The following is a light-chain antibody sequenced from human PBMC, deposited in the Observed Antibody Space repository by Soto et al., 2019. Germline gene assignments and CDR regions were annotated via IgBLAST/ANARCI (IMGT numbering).Light chain of an antibody. CDR1: SSDVGGNNY. CDR2: EVT. Sequence: QSALTQPPSASGSPGQSVAISCTGTSSDVGGNNYVSWYQQHPGKAPKLMVYEVTKRPSGVPDRFSGSKSGNTASLTVSGLQAEDAADYYCSSYAGSNNVIFGGGTKLTVL. CDR3: SSYAGSNNVI. J-gene: IGLJ2*01. V-gene: IGLV2-8*01.